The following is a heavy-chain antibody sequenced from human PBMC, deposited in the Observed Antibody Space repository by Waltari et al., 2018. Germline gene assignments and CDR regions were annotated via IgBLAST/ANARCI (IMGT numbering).Heavy chain of an antibody. J-gene: IGHJ4*02. D-gene: IGHD3-10*01. CDR3: AKSSINFDY. Sequence: QVQLVESGGGVVQPGGSLRLTCAASGFTFSTYGMHWVRQAPGKGLEWVAFIRYDGTNKYYGDSVKGRFTISRDNSKNTLYLQMNSLRAEDTALYYCAKSSINFDYWGQGTLVTVSS. V-gene: IGHV3-30*02. CDR1: GFTFSTYG. CDR2: IRYDGTNK.